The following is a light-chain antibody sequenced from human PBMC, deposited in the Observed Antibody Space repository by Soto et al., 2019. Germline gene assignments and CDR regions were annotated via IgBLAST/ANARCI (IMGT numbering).Light chain of an antibody. CDR3: SSYTSSITHV. CDR2: DVS. J-gene: IGLJ2*01. CDR1: SSDVGAYSY. V-gene: IGLV2-14*01. Sequence: QSALTQPASVSGSPGQSITISCTGTSSDVGAYSYVSWYQQHPGKAPKLIIYDVSNRPSGVSNRFSGSKSGNTASLTISGLQAEDEADYYCSSYTSSITHVFGGGTKLTVL.